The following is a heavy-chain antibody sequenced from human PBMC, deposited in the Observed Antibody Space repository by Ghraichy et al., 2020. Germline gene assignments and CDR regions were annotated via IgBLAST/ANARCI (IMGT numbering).Heavy chain of an antibody. J-gene: IGHJ4*02. CDR1: VFTFSSYG. Sequence: GSLRLSCAASVFTFSSYGMHWVRQAPGKGLEWVAVISYDGSNKYYADSVKGRFTISRDNSKNTLYLQMNSLRAEDTAVYYCAKSQWELLLLDYWGQGTLVTVSS. CDR3: AKSQWELLLLDY. V-gene: IGHV3-30*18. CDR2: ISYDGSNK. D-gene: IGHD1-26*01.